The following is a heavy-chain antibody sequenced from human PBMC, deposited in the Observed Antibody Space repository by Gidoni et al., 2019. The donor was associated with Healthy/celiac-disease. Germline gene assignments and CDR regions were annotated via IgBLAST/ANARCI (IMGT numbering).Heavy chain of an antibody. Sequence: QVQLQQWGAGLLKPSETLSLTCAVYGGSFSGYYWSWIRQPPGKGLEWIGEINHSGSTNYNPSLKSRVTISVDTSKNQFSLKLSSVTAADTAVYYCARKAREIGSPGYFDYWGQGTLVTVSS. D-gene: IGHD2-15*01. J-gene: IGHJ4*02. CDR1: GGSFSGYY. CDR2: INHSGST. V-gene: IGHV4-34*01. CDR3: ARKAREIGSPGYFDY.